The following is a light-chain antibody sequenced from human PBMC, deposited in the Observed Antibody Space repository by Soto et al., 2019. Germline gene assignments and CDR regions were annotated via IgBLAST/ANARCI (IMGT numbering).Light chain of an antibody. CDR1: QGISSY. CDR2: AAS. CDR3: QHYTLYSAS. J-gene: IGKJ3*01. V-gene: IGKV1-8*01. Sequence: AIRMTQSPSSLSASTGDRVTITCRASQGISSYLAWYQQKPGKAPKLLIYAASTLQSGVPPRFSGSGSGTESTLTISSLQPDDFATYYCQHYTLYSASFGPGTKVDIK.